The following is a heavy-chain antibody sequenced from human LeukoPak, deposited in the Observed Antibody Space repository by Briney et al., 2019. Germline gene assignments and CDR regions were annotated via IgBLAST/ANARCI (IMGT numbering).Heavy chain of an antibody. D-gene: IGHD5-12*01. CDR2: VFPIFGTA. CDR3: ARVGYSGYDEGWFDP. V-gene: IGHV1-69*13. CDR1: GGTSSSYA. Sequence: SVKVSCKASGGTSSSYALRWVRQAPGHGLEWMGGVFPIFGTANYAQKFQGRVTITADESTSTAYMEVSSLRSEDTAVYYCARVGYSGYDEGWFDPWGQGTLVTVSS. J-gene: IGHJ5*02.